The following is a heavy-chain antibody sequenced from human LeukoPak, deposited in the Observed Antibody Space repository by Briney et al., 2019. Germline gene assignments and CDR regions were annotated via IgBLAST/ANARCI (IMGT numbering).Heavy chain of an antibody. Sequence: ASVKVSCKVSGYTLTELSMHWVRQAPGQGLEWMGWINPNSGGTNYAQKFQGRVTMTRDTSISTAYMELSRLRSDDTAVYYCARGSGGAVAGIDYWGQGTLVTVSS. CDR1: GYTLTELS. D-gene: IGHD6-19*01. CDR2: INPNSGGT. V-gene: IGHV1-2*02. CDR3: ARGSGGAVAGIDY. J-gene: IGHJ4*02.